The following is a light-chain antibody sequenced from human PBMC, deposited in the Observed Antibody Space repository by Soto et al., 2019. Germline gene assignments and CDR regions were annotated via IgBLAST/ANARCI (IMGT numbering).Light chain of an antibody. CDR1: QGIRND. CDR3: QQYNSYTWT. CDR2: DAS. Sequence: DIQMTQSPSPLSASLGDRFTITCRASQGIRNDLGWYQQKPGKAPKLLIYDASSLESGVPSRFSGSGSGTEFTLTISSLQPDDFATYYCQQYNSYTWTFGRGTKVDI. V-gene: IGKV1-17*01. J-gene: IGKJ1*01.